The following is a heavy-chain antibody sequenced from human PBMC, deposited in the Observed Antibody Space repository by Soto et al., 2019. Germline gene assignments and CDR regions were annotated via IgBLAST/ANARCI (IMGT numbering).Heavy chain of an antibody. CDR3: AKDRFGHSSSWYYFDS. CDR1: GFTFSNYG. V-gene: IGHV3-30*18. D-gene: IGHD6-13*01. J-gene: IGHJ4*02. CDR2: ISYDGSTK. Sequence: GGSLRLSCAASGFTFSNYGMHWVRQAPGKGLEWVAAISYDGSTKYYADSVKGRFAIFRDNSKNTLYLQMNSLRAEDTAVYYCAKDRFGHSSSWYYFDSWGQGT.